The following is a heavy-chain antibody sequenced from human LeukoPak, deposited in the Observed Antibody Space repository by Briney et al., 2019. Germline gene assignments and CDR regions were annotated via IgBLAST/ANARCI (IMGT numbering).Heavy chain of an antibody. J-gene: IGHJ4*02. CDR1: GGTFSSYA. D-gene: IGHD1-14*01. V-gene: IGHV1-69*13. CDR3: AMTWRNRLYDY. CDR2: IIPIFGTA. Sequence: SVKVSCKASGGTFSSYAISWVRQAPGQGLEWMGGIIPIFGTANYAQKFQGRVTITADESTSTAYMELGSLRSEDTAVYYCAMTWRNRLYDYWGQGTLVTVSS.